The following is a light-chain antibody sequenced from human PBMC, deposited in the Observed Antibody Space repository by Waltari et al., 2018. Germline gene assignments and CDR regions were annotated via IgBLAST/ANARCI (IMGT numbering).Light chain of an antibody. V-gene: IGLV3-21*02. CDR3: QVWDNGSDPLPV. Sequence: SYILTQVPSVSVAPGQTARISCGGTNIGTKSVQWYQRKPGQAPVLVVYDYRDRPSGIPERFSGSNSGNTATLIISRAEAGDEADYYCQVWDNGSDPLPVFGGGTTLTVL. CDR2: DYR. CDR1: NIGTKS. J-gene: IGLJ2*01.